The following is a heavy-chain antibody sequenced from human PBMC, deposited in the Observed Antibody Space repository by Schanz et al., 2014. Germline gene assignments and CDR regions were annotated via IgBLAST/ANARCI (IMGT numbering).Heavy chain of an antibody. CDR3: ARGGYGSGSYREFDY. CDR2: IYHSGNT. V-gene: IGHV4-4*02. CDR1: GASISSSDW. D-gene: IGHD3-10*01. Sequence: QVQLQESGPGLVKPSGTLSLTCAVSGASISSSDWWSWVRQPPGKGLEWIGEIYHSGNTNYNASLKSRVTISVDKSKNQFSLKVRSVTAADTAVYYCARGGYGSGSYREFDYWGQGTLXTVSS. J-gene: IGHJ4*02.